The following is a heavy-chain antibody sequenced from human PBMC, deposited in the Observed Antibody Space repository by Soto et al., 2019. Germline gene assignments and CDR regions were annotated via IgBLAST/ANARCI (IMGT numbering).Heavy chain of an antibody. D-gene: IGHD6-19*01. V-gene: IGHV3-23*01. J-gene: IGHJ6*02. CDR3: AKDLASSGLYYSFGMDV. CDR1: GFTFSDYA. Sequence: EVRLLESGGGLVQPGGSLTLYCAASGFTFSDYAMTWVRQAPGKGLEWVSTISGSGDSTYYIDSVTGRFTISRDNAENTLFLKMNSLRPEDTAVYYCAKDLASSGLYYSFGMDVWGQGTTVTVSS. CDR2: ISGSGDST.